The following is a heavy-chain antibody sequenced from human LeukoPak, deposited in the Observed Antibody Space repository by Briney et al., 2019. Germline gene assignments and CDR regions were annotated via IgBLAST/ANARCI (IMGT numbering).Heavy chain of an antibody. CDR3: ARELPGVLWFGELLRHYYMDV. Sequence: PSETLSLTCTVSGGPISSSSYYRGWIRQPPGKGLEWIGSIYYSGSTYYNPSLKSRATISVDTSKNQFSLKLSSVTAADTAVYYCARELPGVLWFGELLRHYYMDVWGKGTTVTVSS. CDR1: GGPISSSSYY. V-gene: IGHV4-39*02. CDR2: IYYSGST. J-gene: IGHJ6*03. D-gene: IGHD3-10*01.